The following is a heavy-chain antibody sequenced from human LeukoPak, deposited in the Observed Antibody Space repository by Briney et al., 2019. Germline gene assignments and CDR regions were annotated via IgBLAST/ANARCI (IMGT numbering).Heavy chain of an antibody. CDR3: AKADCSGGSCYCDY. V-gene: IGHV3-9*01. D-gene: IGHD2-15*01. Sequence: GRSLRLSCAASGFTFDDYAMHWVRQAPGKGLEWVSGISWNSGSIGYADSVKGRFTISRDNAKNSLYLQMNSLRAEDTALYYCAKADCSGGSCYCDYWGQGTLVTVSS. CDR2: ISWNSGSI. J-gene: IGHJ4*02. CDR1: GFTFDDYA.